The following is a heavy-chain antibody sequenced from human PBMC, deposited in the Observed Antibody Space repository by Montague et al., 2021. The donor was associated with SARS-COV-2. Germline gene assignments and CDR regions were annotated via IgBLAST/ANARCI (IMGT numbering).Heavy chain of an antibody. CDR2: IDYSGNT. CDR1: GGSIGTSSYY. Sequence: SETLSLTCTVSGGSIGTSSYYLGWTRKTPGKGPEWIGSIDYSGNTDYNPALRSRVSISGDTSKNQCSLKLSSVTAADTAVYYCVRQEFRGAALYYFDNWGPVSLATASS. V-gene: IGHV4-39*01. J-gene: IGHJ4*02. D-gene: IGHD3-10*01. CDR3: VRQEFRGAALYYFDN.